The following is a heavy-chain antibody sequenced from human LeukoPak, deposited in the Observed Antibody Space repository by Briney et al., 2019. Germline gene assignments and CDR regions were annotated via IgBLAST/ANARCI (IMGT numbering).Heavy chain of an antibody. V-gene: IGHV3-21*01. CDR3: ARDRVVRGVIYGMDV. CDR2: ISSSSSYI. J-gene: IGHJ6*02. D-gene: IGHD3-10*01. CDR1: GFTFSSYS. Sequence: GGSLRLSCAVSGFTFSSYSMNWVRQAPGKGLEWVSSISSSSSYIYYADSVKGRFTISRDNAKNSLYLQMNGLRAEDTAVYYCARDRVVRGVIYGMDVWGQGTTVTVSS.